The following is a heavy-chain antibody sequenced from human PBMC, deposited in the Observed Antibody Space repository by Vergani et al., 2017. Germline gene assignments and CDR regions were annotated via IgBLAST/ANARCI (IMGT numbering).Heavy chain of an antibody. J-gene: IGHJ1*01. Sequence: QVQLVQSGAEVKKPGASMKVSCKASGYTFTDYYMHWVRQAPGQGLEWMGWINPNSGGTTYAQKFQGRVTLTRDTSISTAYMELSRLRSDDTAVYYCATSSGWQGTWSVAEYFQHWGQGTLVTVSS. CDR3: ATSSGWQGTWSVAEYFQH. V-gene: IGHV1-2*02. CDR1: GYTFTDYY. CDR2: INPNSGGT. D-gene: IGHD6-19*01.